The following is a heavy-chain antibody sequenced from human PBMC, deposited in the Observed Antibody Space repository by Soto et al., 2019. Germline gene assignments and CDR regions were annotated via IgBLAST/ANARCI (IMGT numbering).Heavy chain of an antibody. CDR3: ARDSGAKLSSS. D-gene: IGHD6-13*01. CDR1: GGTFSSYR. J-gene: IGHJ4*02. Sequence: SVKVSCKASGGTFSSYRINWVRQAPGQGLEWVGGIVPIYRTADYAQKFQGRVTITADESARTAYLEVRSLKSQDTAVYYCARDSGAKLSSSWGQGTLVTVS. CDR2: IVPIYRTA. V-gene: IGHV1-69*13.